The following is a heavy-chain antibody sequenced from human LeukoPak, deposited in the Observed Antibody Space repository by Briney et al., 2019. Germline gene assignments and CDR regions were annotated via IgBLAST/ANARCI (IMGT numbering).Heavy chain of an antibody. CDR2: ISGSGGST. D-gene: IGHD6-19*01. CDR1: GFTFSSYW. CDR3: ATYSSGWYIGYYLDY. J-gene: IGHJ4*02. Sequence: GGSLRLSCAASGFTFSSYWMSWVRQAPGKGLEWVSAISGSGGSTYYADSVKGRFTISRDNSKNTLYLQMNSLRAEDTAVYYCATYSSGWYIGYYLDYWGQGTLVTVSS. V-gene: IGHV3-23*01.